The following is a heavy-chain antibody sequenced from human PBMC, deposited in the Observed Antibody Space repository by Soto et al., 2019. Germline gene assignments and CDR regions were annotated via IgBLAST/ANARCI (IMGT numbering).Heavy chain of an antibody. Sequence: EVQLLESGGGLVQPGGSLRLSCAASGFTFSSHAMTWVRQAPGKGLEWVATVSGGGVSTWYADSVKGRFTISRDDSKNTLYLQMNSLRAEDTALYYCAKDGSAVPAYYCWHMDVWGKGTTVTVSS. CDR3: AKDGSAVPAYYCWHMDV. D-gene: IGHD3-10*01. J-gene: IGHJ6*03. CDR1: GFTFSSHA. CDR2: VSGGGVST. V-gene: IGHV3-23*01.